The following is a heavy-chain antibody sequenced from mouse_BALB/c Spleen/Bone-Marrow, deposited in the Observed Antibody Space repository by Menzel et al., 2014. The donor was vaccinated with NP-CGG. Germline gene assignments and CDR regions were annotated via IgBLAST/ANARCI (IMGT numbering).Heavy chain of an antibody. V-gene: IGHV1-80*01. Sequence: VQLQQSGAELVRPGSSVKISCKASGYAFSVYWMNWVKQRPGQGLEWFGQIYPGDGDTNYNGKFKGRATLTADKSSNTAYMQLSSLTSEDSAVYFCARGGISVDYWGQGTTLTVSS. CDR3: ARGGISVDY. J-gene: IGHJ2*01. CDR1: GYAFSVYW. CDR2: IYPGDGDT.